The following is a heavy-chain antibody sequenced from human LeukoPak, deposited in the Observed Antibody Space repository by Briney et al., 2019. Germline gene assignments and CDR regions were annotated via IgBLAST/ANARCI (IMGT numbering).Heavy chain of an antibody. D-gene: IGHD2-21*02. CDR3: ARDFRAAVVVTAIPGAFDI. V-gene: IGHV4-39*02. Sequence: PSETLSLTCTVSGGSISSSSFYWGWIRQPPGRGLEWIGSIYYSVNASYNPSLKSRVTISVDTSKNQFSLKLSSVTAADTAVYYCARDFRAAVVVTAIPGAFDIWGQGTMVTVSS. J-gene: IGHJ3*02. CDR2: IYYSVNA. CDR1: GGSISSSSFY.